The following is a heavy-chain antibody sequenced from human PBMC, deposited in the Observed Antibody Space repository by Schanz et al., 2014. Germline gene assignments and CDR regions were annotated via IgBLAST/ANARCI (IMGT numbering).Heavy chain of an antibody. CDR2: ITYNGGTI. V-gene: IGHV3-48*01. D-gene: IGHD1-1*01. CDR1: GITFSSHS. Sequence: EVNLMEPGGGLVQPGGSLRLSCAASGITFSSHSFNWVRQAPGKGLEWISYITYNGGTIYYADSVKGRFTISRDNAKNSLYLEMNSLRAEDTALYYCARDRRNADLDYWGQGTLVTVSS. J-gene: IGHJ4*02. CDR3: ARDRRNADLDY.